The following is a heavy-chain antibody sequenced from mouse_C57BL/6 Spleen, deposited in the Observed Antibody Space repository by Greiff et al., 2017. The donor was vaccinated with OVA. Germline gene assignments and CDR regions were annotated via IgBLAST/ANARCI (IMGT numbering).Heavy chain of an antibody. V-gene: IGHV1-19*01. CDR3: ARNYYGSSCFAD. J-gene: IGHJ3*01. D-gene: IGHD1-1*01. CDR2: INPYNGGT. Sequence: EVQLQQSGPVLVKPGASVKMSCKASGYTFTDYYMNWVKQSHGKSLEWIGVINPYNGGTSYNQKFKGKATLTVDKSSSTAYMELNSLTSEDSAVDYGARNYYGSSCFADWGQGTLVTVSA. CDR1: GYTFTDYY.